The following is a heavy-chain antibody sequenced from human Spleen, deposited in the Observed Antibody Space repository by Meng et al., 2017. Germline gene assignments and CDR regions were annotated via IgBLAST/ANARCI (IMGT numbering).Heavy chain of an antibody. J-gene: IGHJ4*02. Sequence: QGQLGQAGAEVKKPGGSVKVSCKPSGYNFPDYWLHWVRRAPGQGLEWMGRIDPKSGDTHYAQRFQGRVTMTGDTSISTAYMELSGLRSDDTAMYYCVRDEDISAAGKLFGDYWGQGTLVTVSS. CDR2: IDPKSGDT. V-gene: IGHV1-2*06. D-gene: IGHD6-13*01. CDR1: GYNFPDYW. CDR3: VRDEDISAAGKLFGDY.